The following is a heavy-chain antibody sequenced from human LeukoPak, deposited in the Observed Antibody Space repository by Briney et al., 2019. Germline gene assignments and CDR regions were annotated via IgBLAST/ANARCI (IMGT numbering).Heavy chain of an antibody. CDR1: GYTFMSYA. V-gene: IGHV7-4-1*02. Sequence: ASVKVSCKASGYTFMSYALSWVRQAPGQGLEWMGWINIESGNPTYAQGFTGRFVLSLDTSVSTAYLQISSLKADDTAVYYCARVAGYTTDWYGGGDDYWGQGTLVTVSS. CDR3: ARVAGYTTDWYGGGDDY. CDR2: INIESGNP. D-gene: IGHD6-19*01. J-gene: IGHJ4*02.